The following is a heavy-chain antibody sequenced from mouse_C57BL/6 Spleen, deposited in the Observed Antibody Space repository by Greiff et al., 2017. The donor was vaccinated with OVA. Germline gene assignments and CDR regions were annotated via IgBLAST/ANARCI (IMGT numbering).Heavy chain of an antibody. CDR3: ARYYGPDWSFDV. CDR2: IRNKANGYTT. Sequence: DVMLVESGGGLVQPGGSLSLSCAASGFTFTDYYMSWVRQPPGKALEWLGFIRNKANGYTTEYSASVKGRFTISRDNSQSILYLQMNALRAEDSATYYCARYYGPDWSFDVWGTGTTVTVSS. D-gene: IGHD1-1*02. V-gene: IGHV7-3*01. CDR1: GFTFTDYY. J-gene: IGHJ1*03.